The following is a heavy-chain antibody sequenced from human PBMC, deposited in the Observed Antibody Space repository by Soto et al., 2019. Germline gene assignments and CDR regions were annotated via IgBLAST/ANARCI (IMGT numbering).Heavy chain of an antibody. CDR1: GFTFSNAW. CDR3: TTASYDFVDYYYGMDV. Sequence: PGGSLRLSCAASGFTFSNAWMSWVRQASGKGLEWVGRIKSKTDGGTTDYAAPVKGRFTISRDDSKNTLYLQMNSLKTEDTAVYYCTTASYDFVDYYYGMDVWGQGTTVTVSS. V-gene: IGHV3-15*01. CDR2: IKSKTDGGTT. J-gene: IGHJ6*02. D-gene: IGHD3-3*01.